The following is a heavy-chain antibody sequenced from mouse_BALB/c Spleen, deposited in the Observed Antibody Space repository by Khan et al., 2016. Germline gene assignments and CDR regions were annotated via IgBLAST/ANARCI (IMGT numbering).Heavy chain of an antibody. CDR2: IYPYNGGT. Sequence: EVQLQESGPDLVKPGASVKISCKASGYTFTDYNMHWVKQSHGKSLEWIGYIYPYNGGTGYNQKFKNKATLTVDNSSSTASMELRSLTSEDSAVYYGARSNDWYFDVWGAGTTVTVSS. J-gene: IGHJ1*01. CDR1: GYTFTDYN. CDR3: ARSNDWYFDV. V-gene: IGHV1S29*02.